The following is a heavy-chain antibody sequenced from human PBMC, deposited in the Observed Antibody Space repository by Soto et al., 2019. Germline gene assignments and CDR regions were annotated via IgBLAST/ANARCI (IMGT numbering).Heavy chain of an antibody. CDR2: IYYSGST. J-gene: IGHJ4*02. Sequence: PSETLCLTCTVSGGSIISDYWSWIRQPPGKGLEWIGYIYYSGSTNYNPSLKSRVTISVDTSKNQFSLKLSSVTAADTAVYYCARATQGRDDYRHMRHYYFDYWGQGTLVTVSS. V-gene: IGHV4-59*01. CDR1: GGSIISDY. CDR3: ARATQGRDDYRHMRHYYFDY. D-gene: IGHD4-4*01.